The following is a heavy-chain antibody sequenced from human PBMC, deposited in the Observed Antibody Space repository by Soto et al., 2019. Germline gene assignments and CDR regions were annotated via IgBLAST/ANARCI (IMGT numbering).Heavy chain of an antibody. CDR2: INHSGST. Sequence: SSETLSLTCAVYGGSFSGYYWSWIRQPPGKGLEWIGEINHSGSTNYNPSLKSRVTISVDTSKNQFSLKLSSVTAADTAVYYCARKRQWLVKSGAFDIRGQGTMVTVSS. CDR1: GGSFSGYY. CDR3: ARKRQWLVKSGAFDI. J-gene: IGHJ3*02. D-gene: IGHD6-19*01. V-gene: IGHV4-34*01.